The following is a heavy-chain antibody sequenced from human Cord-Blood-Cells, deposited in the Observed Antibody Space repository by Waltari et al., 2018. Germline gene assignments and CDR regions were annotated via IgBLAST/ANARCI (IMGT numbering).Heavy chain of an antibody. J-gene: IGHJ4*02. V-gene: IGHV4-59*08. CDR2: IYYSGST. Sequence: QVQLQESGPGLVKPSETLSLTCTVPGGSISSYYWSWIRQPPGKGPEWIGYIYYSGSTNYNPSLKSRVTISVDTSKNQFSLKLSSVTAADTAVYYCARHVGGSSTSCYDYWGQGTLVTVSS. CDR1: GGSISSYY. CDR3: ARHVGGSSTSCYDY. D-gene: IGHD2-2*01.